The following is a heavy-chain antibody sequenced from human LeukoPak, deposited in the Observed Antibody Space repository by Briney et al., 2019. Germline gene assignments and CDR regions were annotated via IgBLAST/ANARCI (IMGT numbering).Heavy chain of an antibody. Sequence: GGSLRLSCAASGFTFSSYSMNWVRQAPGKGLEWVSYISSSSSTIYYADSVKGRFTISRDNAKNSLYLQMNSLRAEDTAVYYCARDATKIGYCSGGSCYVPFDPWGQGTLVTVSS. CDR3: ARDATKIGYCSGGSCYVPFDP. J-gene: IGHJ5*02. V-gene: IGHV3-48*01. CDR1: GFTFSSYS. CDR2: ISSSSSTI. D-gene: IGHD2-15*01.